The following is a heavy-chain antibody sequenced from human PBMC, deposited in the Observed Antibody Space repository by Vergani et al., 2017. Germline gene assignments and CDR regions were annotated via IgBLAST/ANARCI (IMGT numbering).Heavy chain of an antibody. J-gene: IGHJ4*02. V-gene: IGHV1-69*02. D-gene: IGHD2-15*01. Sequence: QVQLVQSGAEVKKPGSSVKVSCNASGGTFSSYTISCVRQSPGQGLEWMGRIIPLLGIANYAQKFQGRVTITADKSTSTAYMELSSLSSEDTAVYYCASVEGGDCSGGSCPGDYWGQGTLVTVYS. CDR3: ASVEGGDCSGGSCPGDY. CDR1: GGTFSSYT. CDR2: IIPLLGIA.